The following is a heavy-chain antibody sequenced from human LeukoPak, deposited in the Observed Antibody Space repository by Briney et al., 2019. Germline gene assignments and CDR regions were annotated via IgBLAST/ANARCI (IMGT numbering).Heavy chain of an antibody. J-gene: IGHJ4*02. V-gene: IGHV3-23*01. CDR2: ISSSGRNT. D-gene: IGHD6-19*01. Sequence: GGSLRLSCAGSGLTFDTDAMSCVRQAPGKGLEWVSIISSSGRNTYYADSVKGRFTVYRDNSRNTLYLQMNTLRGDDTAVYYCTSGPWLFLPFDFWGQGTLVTVSS. CDR1: GLTFDTDA. CDR3: TSGPWLFLPFDF.